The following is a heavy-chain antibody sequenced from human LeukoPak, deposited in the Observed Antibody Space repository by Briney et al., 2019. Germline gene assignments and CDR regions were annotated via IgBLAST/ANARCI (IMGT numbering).Heavy chain of an antibody. J-gene: IGHJ4*02. CDR1: GGSISSYY. Sequence: SETLPLTCTVSGGSISSYYWSWLRQPPGKGLEWIGHIYYSRSTNYNPSLKSRVTISVDTSKNQFSLKLTSVTAADTAVYYCARESVSSGLFDYWGQGTLVTVSS. CDR2: IYYSRST. V-gene: IGHV4-59*01. D-gene: IGHD6-19*01. CDR3: ARESVSSGLFDY.